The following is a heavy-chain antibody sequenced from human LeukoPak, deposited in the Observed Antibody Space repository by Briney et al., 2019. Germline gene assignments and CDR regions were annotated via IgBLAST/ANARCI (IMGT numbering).Heavy chain of an antibody. D-gene: IGHD6-13*01. V-gene: IGHV3-49*03. CDR2: IRSKAYGGTT. Sequence: PGGSLRLSCTASGFTFGDYAMSWFHQAPGKGLEWVGFIRSKAYGGTTEYAASVKGRFTISRDDSKSIAYLQMNSLKTEDTAVYYCTSSRSSSWYFFDYWGQGTLVTVSS. CDR3: TSSRSSSWYFFDY. CDR1: GFTFGDYA. J-gene: IGHJ4*02.